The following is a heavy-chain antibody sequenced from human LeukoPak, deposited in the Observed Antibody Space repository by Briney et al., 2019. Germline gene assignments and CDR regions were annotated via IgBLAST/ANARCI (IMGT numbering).Heavy chain of an antibody. CDR3: VAIVSARPR. J-gene: IGHJ4*02. CDR2: IDSDGSTT. Sequence: GGSLRLSCAASGFTFSSNWMHWVRQAPGKGLVWVSRIDSDGSTTNLGDSVKGRFTISRDNSKNTLYLQMNSLRAEDTAVYHCVAIVSARPRWGQGTLVTVSS. CDR1: GFTFSSNW. D-gene: IGHD6-6*01. V-gene: IGHV3-74*01.